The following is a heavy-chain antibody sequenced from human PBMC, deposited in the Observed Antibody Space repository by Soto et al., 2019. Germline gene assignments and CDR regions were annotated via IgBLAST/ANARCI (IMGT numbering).Heavy chain of an antibody. CDR1: GGTFSRYA. CDR2: ITPIFGTA. V-gene: IGHV1-69*01. CDR3: ARGWGYDTSDYYYAY. J-gene: IGHJ4*02. D-gene: IGHD3-22*01. Sequence: QVQLIQAGAEVKKPWSSVKVSCKAYGGTFSRYAISWVRQAPGQWLEWMGGITPIFGTANYAQKFQGRVEITADESTRKSYMELRSLISGDTAVYYCARGWGYDTSDYYYAYWGQGTLITVSS.